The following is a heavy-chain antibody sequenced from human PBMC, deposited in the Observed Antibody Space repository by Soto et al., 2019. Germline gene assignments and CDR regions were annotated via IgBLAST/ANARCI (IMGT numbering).Heavy chain of an antibody. CDR1: GFPFDDYA. V-gene: IGHV3-9*01. D-gene: IGHD1-20*01. CDR3: AKDTTLTGISAFDI. Sequence: PGGSLRLACAASGFPFDDYAMHWARQAPGKGLAWVSGISWNSGSICYADSVTGRFTISRDNAKKSLYRQRNRLRAEDTALYYSAKDTTLTGISAFDIWGQGTRVTVS. CDR2: ISWNSGSI. J-gene: IGHJ3*02.